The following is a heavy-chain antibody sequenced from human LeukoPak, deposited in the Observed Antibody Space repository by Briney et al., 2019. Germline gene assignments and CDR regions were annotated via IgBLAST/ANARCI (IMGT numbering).Heavy chain of an antibody. CDR2: IIPIFGTA. Sequence: SVKVSCKASGGTFSSYAISWVRQAPGQGLEWMGGIIPIFGTANYAQKFQGRVTITADESTSTAYMELSSLRSEDMAVYYCASGYYYDSSGYLTALFDYWGQGTLVTVSS. D-gene: IGHD3-22*01. V-gene: IGHV1-69*01. CDR3: ASGYYYDSSGYLTALFDY. J-gene: IGHJ4*02. CDR1: GGTFSSYA.